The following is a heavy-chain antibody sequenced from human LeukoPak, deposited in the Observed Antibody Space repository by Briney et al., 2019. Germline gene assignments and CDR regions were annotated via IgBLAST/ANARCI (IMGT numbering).Heavy chain of an antibody. CDR1: GFTFHDYA. J-gene: IGHJ3*02. CDR3: SKDIRGFPEHAFDI. CDR2: ISWDGGST. V-gene: IGHV3-43D*03. Sequence: GGSLRLSRAHSGFTFHDYAIRWVRETPGKRLWWVSLISWDGGSTYYADSVKGRFIISRNNSKNSLYLQMNSLRAEDMALDYFSKDIRGFPEHAFDIWGQGTMVTVSS.